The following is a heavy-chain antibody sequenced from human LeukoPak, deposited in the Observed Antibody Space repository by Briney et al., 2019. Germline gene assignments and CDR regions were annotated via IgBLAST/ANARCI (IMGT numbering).Heavy chain of an antibody. J-gene: IGHJ5*02. Sequence: PSETLSLTCAVYGGPFSDYYWSWIRQPPGKGLEWIGEINHSESTNYNPSLKSRVTVSVDTSKNQFSLKLSSVTAADTAVYYCATRPDIAATGPGWFDPWGQGTLVTVSS. D-gene: IGHD6-13*01. V-gene: IGHV4-34*01. CDR1: GGPFSDYY. CDR2: INHSEST. CDR3: ATRPDIAATGPGWFDP.